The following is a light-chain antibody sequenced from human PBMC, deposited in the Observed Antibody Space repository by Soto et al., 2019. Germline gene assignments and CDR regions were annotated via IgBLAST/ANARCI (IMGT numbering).Light chain of an antibody. CDR1: SSNIGSKS. CDR2: NNI. CDR3: GAWDVSLNAYV. V-gene: IGLV1-44*01. Sequence: QSVLTQPPSASGTPGQRVTISCSGSSSNIGSKSATWYQQLPGTAPKLLIYNNIERPSGVPDRFSGSTSGTSASLAIRGLQSEDEADYCGAWDVSLNAYVFGVGTKVTVL. J-gene: IGLJ1*01.